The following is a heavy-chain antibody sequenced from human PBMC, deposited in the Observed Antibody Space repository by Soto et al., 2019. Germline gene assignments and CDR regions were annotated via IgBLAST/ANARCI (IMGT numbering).Heavy chain of an antibody. J-gene: IGHJ6*02. D-gene: IGHD6-19*01. CDR2: IYYSGST. Sequence: SETLSLTCTVSGGYISSGGYYWSWIRQHPGKGLEWIGYIYYSGSTYYNPSLKSRVTISVDTSKNQFSLKLSSVTAADTAVYYCAREPEGQWLIRDYYYGMDVWGQGTTVTVSS. CDR3: AREPEGQWLIRDYYYGMDV. V-gene: IGHV4-31*03. CDR1: GGYISSGGYY.